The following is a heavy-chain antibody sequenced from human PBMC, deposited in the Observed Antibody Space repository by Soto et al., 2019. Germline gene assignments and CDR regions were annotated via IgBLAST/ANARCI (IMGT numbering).Heavy chain of an antibody. CDR3: ARLWFGELLLRGYYMDV. D-gene: IGHD3-10*01. Sequence: ASVKVSCKASGYTFTSYGISWVRQAPGQGLEWMGWISAYNGNTNYAQKLQGRVTMTTDTSTSTAYMELRSLRSDDTAVYYGARLWFGELLLRGYYMDVWGKGTTVTVSS. V-gene: IGHV1-18*01. J-gene: IGHJ6*03. CDR2: ISAYNGNT. CDR1: GYTFTSYG.